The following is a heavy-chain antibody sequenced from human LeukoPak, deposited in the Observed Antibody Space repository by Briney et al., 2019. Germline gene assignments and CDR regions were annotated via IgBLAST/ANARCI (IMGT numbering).Heavy chain of an antibody. V-gene: IGHV3-64*04. J-gene: IGHJ4*02. D-gene: IGHD4-11*01. CDR1: GFTFSSYA. Sequence: SGGSLRLSCSASGFTFSSYAMHWVRQAPGKGLEYVSAISSNGGSTYYADSVKGRFTISRDNSKNTLYLQLNSLRAEDTAVYYCAGTTADYSDYFFLDYWGQGTLVTVSS. CDR2: ISSNGGST. CDR3: AGTTADYSDYFFLDY.